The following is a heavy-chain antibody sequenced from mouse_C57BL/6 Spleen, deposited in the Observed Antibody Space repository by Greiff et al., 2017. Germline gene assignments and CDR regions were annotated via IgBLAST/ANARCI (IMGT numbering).Heavy chain of an antibody. CDR3: ARGSDGYFDV. V-gene: IGHV1-69*01. CDR1: GYTFTSYW. Sequence: QVQLQQPGAELVMPGASVKLSCKASGYTFTSYWMHWVKQRPGQGLEWIGEIDPSDSYTNYNQKFKGKSTLTVDKSSSTAYMQLSSLTSEYSAVYYCARGSDGYFDVWGTGTTVTVSS. CDR2: IDPSDSYT. D-gene: IGHD1-1*02. J-gene: IGHJ1*03.